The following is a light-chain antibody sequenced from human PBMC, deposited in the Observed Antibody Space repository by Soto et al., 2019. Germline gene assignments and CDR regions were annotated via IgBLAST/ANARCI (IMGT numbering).Light chain of an antibody. CDR3: QQTYSTPQP. J-gene: IGKJ5*01. Sequence: IQVTQYPSSLSASVGDIVTITCRASQSISRHLNWYQQKPGKAPKLLINIASSLQSGVPSRFSGSGSGTDFTLTISNVQPEDFATYYCQQTYSTPQPFGQGTRLEI. CDR1: QSISRH. V-gene: IGKV1-39*01. CDR2: IAS.